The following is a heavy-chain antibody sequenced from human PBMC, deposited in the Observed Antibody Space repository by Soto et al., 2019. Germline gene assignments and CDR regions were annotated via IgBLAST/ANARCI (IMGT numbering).Heavy chain of an antibody. V-gene: IGHV3-21*01. D-gene: IGHD6-13*01. CDR2: ISSNSAYI. CDR1: GFTFRSFT. J-gene: IGHJ5*02. CDR3: TRDASRDSSARGWFDP. Sequence: GSLRLSCAASGFTFRSFTMNWVRQAPGKGLEWVSTISSNSAYIYHTDALRGRFTISRDNAKNSLHLQMNSLRAEDTAVYYCTRDASRDSSARGWFDPWGPGTLVTVSS.